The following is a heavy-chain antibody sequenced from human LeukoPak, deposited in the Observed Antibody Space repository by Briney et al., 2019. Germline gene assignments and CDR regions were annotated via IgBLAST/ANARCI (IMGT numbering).Heavy chain of an antibody. CDR3: ARRIQGMAPYYFDY. J-gene: IGHJ4*02. V-gene: IGHV3-74*01. D-gene: IGHD5-24*01. CDR1: GFTFSSYW. CDR2: INSDGGST. Sequence: GGSLRLSCTASGFTFSSYWMHWVRHPPGKGLVWVSRINSDGGSTSYADSVKGRFTISRDNAKNTLYLQMNSLRAEDTAVYYCARRIQGMAPYYFDYWGQGTLVTVSS.